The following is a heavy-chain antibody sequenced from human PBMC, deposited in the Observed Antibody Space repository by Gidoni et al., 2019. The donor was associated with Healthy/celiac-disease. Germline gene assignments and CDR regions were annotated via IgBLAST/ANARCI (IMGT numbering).Heavy chain of an antibody. CDR1: GGSFSGYY. V-gene: IGHV4-34*01. CDR3: ARGEETKPGDY. CDR2: INHSGST. J-gene: IGHJ4*02. Sequence: QVQLQQWGAGLLKPSETLSLTCAVYGGSFSGYYWSWIRQPPGKGREWIGEINHSGSTNYNPSLKSRVTISVDTSKNQFSLKLSSVTAADTAVYYCARGEETKPGDYWGQGTLVTVSS. D-gene: IGHD1-1*01.